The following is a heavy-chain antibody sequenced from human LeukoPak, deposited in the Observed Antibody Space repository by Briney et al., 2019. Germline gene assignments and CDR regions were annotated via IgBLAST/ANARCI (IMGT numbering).Heavy chain of an antibody. V-gene: IGHV4-59*01. D-gene: IGHD3-22*01. CDR3: ARGDRYYGSSAYQYYFDH. Sequence: PSKTLSLTCTVSGGSISSYYWSWIRQPPGKGLEWIGYIYYSGITNYSPSLKSRVTISVDTSKNQFSLRLRSLTAADAAVYYCARGDRYYGSSAYQYYFDHWGQGTLVTVSS. CDR2: IYYSGIT. CDR1: GGSISSYY. J-gene: IGHJ4*02.